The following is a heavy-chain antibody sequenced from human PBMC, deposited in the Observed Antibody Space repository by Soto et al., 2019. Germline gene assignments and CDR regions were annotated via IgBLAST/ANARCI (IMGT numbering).Heavy chain of an antibody. CDR1: GFIFSSNT. Sequence: GGSLRLSCAASGFIFSSNTMNWVRQAPGKGLEWVSSISPSSSYIFYSDSVEGRFTISRDNAKNSLFLQMNNLRAEDTALYYCARDMSSGDYEAFDYRGQGTLVTVSS. CDR3: ARDMSSGDYEAFDY. V-gene: IGHV3-21*01. CDR2: ISPSSSYI. D-gene: IGHD4-17*01. J-gene: IGHJ4*02.